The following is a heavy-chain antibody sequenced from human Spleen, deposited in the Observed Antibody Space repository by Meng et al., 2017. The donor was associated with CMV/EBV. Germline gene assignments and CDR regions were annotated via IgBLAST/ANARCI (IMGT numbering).Heavy chain of an antibody. Sequence: GESLKISCAASGFTFSRYNMNWVRQAPGKGLEWISYISISSSTIYDADSVKGRFTISRDNAKNSLSLQMNSLRVEDTAIYYCAREGYSYGTFDCWGQGTLVTVSS. J-gene: IGHJ4*02. CDR2: ISISSSTI. CDR3: AREGYSYGTFDC. CDR1: GFTFSRYN. V-gene: IGHV3-48*04. D-gene: IGHD5-18*01.